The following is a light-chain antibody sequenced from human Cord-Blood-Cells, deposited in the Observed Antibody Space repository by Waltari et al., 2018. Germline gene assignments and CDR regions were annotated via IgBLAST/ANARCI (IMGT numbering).Light chain of an antibody. CDR2: DVS. V-gene: IGLV2-11*01. CDR1: SSDVGGYHY. Sequence: QSALTQPRSVSGSPGQSVTISCTGTSSDVGGYHYVSWYQQHPGKAPKLMIYDVSKRPTGVPARFSGYKSGNTASLTISGLQAEDEADYSCCSYACSYTYVLGTGTKVTVL. CDR3: CSYACSYTYV. J-gene: IGLJ1*01.